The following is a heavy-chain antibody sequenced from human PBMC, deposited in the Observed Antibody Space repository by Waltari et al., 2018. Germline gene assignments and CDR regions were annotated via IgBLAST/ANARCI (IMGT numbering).Heavy chain of an antibody. CDR2: IGYDGSNK. D-gene: IGHD1-7*01. CDR3: AKTIGNWNYFILDY. Sequence: QVQLVESGGGVVQPGRSLRLSCAASGFTFSSYGLHWVREATGKGLEWVAVIGYDGSNKYYADSVKGRFTISRDNSKNTLYLQMNSLRAEDTAMYYCAKTIGNWNYFILDYWGQGTLVTVSS. CDR1: GFTFSSYG. V-gene: IGHV3-30*18. J-gene: IGHJ4*02.